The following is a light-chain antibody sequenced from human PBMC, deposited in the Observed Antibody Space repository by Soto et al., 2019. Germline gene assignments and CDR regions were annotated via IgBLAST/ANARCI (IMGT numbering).Light chain of an antibody. CDR2: DNN. CDR3: GTWDSSLSSGV. J-gene: IGLJ2*01. Sequence: QSVLTQPPSVSAAPGQTVTISCSGSSSNIGNNSVSWYQQLPGTAPKLLIYDNNKRPSGIPDRFSGSKSGTSATLGITGLQTGDEADYYCGTWDSSLSSGVFGGGTQLTVL. CDR1: SSNIGNNS. V-gene: IGLV1-51*01.